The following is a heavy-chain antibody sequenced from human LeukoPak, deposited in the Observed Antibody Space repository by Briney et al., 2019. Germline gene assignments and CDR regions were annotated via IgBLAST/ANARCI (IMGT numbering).Heavy chain of an antibody. CDR3: ARTPEDYYDSSGYNWFDP. V-gene: IGHV4-31*03. CDR2: IYYSGST. D-gene: IGHD3-22*01. CDR1: GGPISSGGYY. Sequence: SQTLSLTCTVSGGPISSGGYYWSWIRQHPGKGLEWIGYIYYSGSTYYNPSLKSRVTISVDTSKNQFSLKLSSVTAADTAVYYCARTPEDYYDSSGYNWFDPWGQGTLVTVSS. J-gene: IGHJ5*02.